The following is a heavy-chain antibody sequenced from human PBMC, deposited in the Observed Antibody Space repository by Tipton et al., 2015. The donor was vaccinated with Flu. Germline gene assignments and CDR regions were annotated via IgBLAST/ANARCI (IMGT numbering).Heavy chain of an antibody. V-gene: IGHV3-49*04. CDR2: MRSKAYGGTT. Sequence: SLRLSCAASGFTFGDYAMSWVRQAPGKGLEWVGFMRSKAYGGTTEYAASVKGRFTISRDDSKSIAYLQMNSLKTEDTAVYSCTRGGSSGWGIDYWGRGTLVTVSS. D-gene: IGHD6-19*01. CDR1: GFTFGDYA. CDR3: TRGGSSGWGIDY. J-gene: IGHJ4*02.